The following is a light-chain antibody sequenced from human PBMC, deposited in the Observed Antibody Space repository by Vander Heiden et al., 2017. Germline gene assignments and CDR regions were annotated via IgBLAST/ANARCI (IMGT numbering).Light chain of an antibody. CDR1: QSLLYSDGKNY. V-gene: IGKV2-28*01. CDR2: LGS. Sequence: VMAQSPPPLPVTPGESASISCKSSQSLLYSDGKNYLDRYLQKPGQSPQLLIYLGSYRASGVPDRFRGSGSGTYFTLNIRRVEPEDVGIYYCMQALKTPLTFGGGTKVEIK. CDR3: MQALKTPLT. J-gene: IGKJ4*01.